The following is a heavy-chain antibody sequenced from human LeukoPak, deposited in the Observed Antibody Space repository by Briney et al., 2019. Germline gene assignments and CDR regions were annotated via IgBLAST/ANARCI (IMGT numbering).Heavy chain of an antibody. CDR2: ISSSSSYI. CDR1: GFTFSSYS. Sequence: KSGGSLRLSCAASGFTFSSYSMNWVRQAPAKGLEWVSSISSSSSYIYYADSVKGRFTISRDNAKNSLYLQMNSLRAEDTAVYYCARGSGYYYYYGMDVWGQGTTVTVSS. J-gene: IGHJ6*02. D-gene: IGHD2-15*01. V-gene: IGHV3-21*01. CDR3: ARGSGYYYYYGMDV.